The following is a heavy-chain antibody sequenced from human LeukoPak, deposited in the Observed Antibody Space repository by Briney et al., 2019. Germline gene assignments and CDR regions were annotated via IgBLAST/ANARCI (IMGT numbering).Heavy chain of an antibody. D-gene: IGHD3-3*01. V-gene: IGHV1-8*03. Sequence: GASVKVSCKASGYTFTRYDINWVRQATGQGLEWMGWMNPNSGNTGYAQKFQGRVTITRDTSMSTAYMELSSLRSEDTAVYYCARAERRSYDFWGDQHYYYMDVWGEGTTVTVSS. CDR2: MNPNSGNT. CDR3: ARAERRSYDFWGDQHYYYMDV. J-gene: IGHJ6*03. CDR1: GYTFTRYD.